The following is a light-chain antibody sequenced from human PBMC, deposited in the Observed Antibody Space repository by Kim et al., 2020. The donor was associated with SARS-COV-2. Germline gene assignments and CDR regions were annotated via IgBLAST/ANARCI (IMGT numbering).Light chain of an antibody. CDR1: SGHSSYA. J-gene: IGLJ3*02. CDR3: QTWGTGMGV. Sequence: ASVKLTCTLSSGHSSYAIAWHQQQPEKGPRYLMKLNSDGSHSKGDGIPDRFSGSSSGAARYLTISSLQSEDEADYYCQTWGTGMGVFGGGTKLTVL. V-gene: IGLV4-69*01. CDR2: LNSDGSH.